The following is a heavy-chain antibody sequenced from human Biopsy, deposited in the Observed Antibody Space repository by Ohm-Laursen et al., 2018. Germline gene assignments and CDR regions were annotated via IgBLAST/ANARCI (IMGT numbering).Heavy chain of an antibody. J-gene: IGHJ6*02. Sequence: SLRLSCSASGFTFNNYGMQWVRQAPGKGLAWVAFIFYDGSNTYYADSVKGRFTISRDNTRDTLYLQMSSLRAEDTAVYYCAKDRYNYTPIGGVSMDVWGQGTTVTVSS. CDR2: IFYDGSNT. CDR3: AKDRYNYTPIGGVSMDV. CDR1: GFTFNNYG. V-gene: IGHV3-30*02. D-gene: IGHD5-18*01.